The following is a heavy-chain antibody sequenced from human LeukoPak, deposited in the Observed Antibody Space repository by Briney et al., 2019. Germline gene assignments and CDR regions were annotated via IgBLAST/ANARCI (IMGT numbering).Heavy chain of an antibody. CDR2: ISSSSSYI. CDR1: GFTFSSYS. D-gene: IGHD3-3*01. Sequence: GGSLRLSCAASGFTFSSYSMTWVRQAPGKGLEWVSSISSSSSYIYYADSVKGRFTISRDNAKNSLYLQMNSLRAEDTAVYYCARDYESNVLRFLEWLLYPNFFDYWGQGTLVTVSS. V-gene: IGHV3-21*01. J-gene: IGHJ4*02. CDR3: ARDYESNVLRFLEWLLYPNFFDY.